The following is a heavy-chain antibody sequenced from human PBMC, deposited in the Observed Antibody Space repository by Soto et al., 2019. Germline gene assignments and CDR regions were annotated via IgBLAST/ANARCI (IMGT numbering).Heavy chain of an antibody. V-gene: IGHV1-18*04. CDR3: ARDHRFGVVHIDYYGMDV. CDR1: GYTFTSYG. D-gene: IGHD3-3*01. CDR2: ISAYNGNT. J-gene: IGHJ6*02. Sequence: VASVKVSCKASGYTFTSYGISWVRQAPGQGLEWMGWISAYNGNTNYAQKLQGRVTMTTDTSTSTAYMELRSLRSDDTAVYYCARDHRFGVVHIDYYGMDVWGQGTTVTVSS.